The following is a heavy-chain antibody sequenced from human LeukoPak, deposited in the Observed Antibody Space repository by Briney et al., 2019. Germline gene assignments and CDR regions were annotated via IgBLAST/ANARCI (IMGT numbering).Heavy chain of an antibody. J-gene: IGHJ4*02. Sequence: SETLSLTCTVSGGSISSSSYYWGWIRQPPGKGLKWIGSIYYSGSTYYNPSLKSRVTISVDTSKNQFSLKLSSVTAADTAVYYCASQAGDYVWGSYRPHYFDYWGQGTLVTVSS. CDR2: IYYSGST. CDR1: GGSISSSSYY. D-gene: IGHD3-16*02. CDR3: ASQAGDYVWGSYRPHYFDY. V-gene: IGHV4-39*01.